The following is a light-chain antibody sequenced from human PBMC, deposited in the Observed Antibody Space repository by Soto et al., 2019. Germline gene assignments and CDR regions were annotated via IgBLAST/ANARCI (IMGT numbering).Light chain of an antibody. CDR3: QQYGYSFWT. CDR2: GAS. V-gene: IGKV3-20*01. J-gene: IGKJ1*01. CDR1: QSVTNNY. Sequence: EIVLTQSPGTLSLSPGERATLSCRASQSVTNNYLAWFQQKPGQAPRLLIYGASNRATGIPDRFSGSGSGTDYTLNISRLEPEDFAVYYCQQYGYSFWTFGQGTKVDIK.